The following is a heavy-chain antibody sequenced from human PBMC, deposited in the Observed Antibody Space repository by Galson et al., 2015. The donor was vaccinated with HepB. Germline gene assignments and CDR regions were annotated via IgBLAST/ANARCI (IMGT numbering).Heavy chain of an antibody. Sequence: SVKVSCKASGYTFTGYYIHWVRQAPGQGLEWMGRINPNNGGTSYAQKFQGRVTMTRATSISTAYMEMSGLKSDDTAVYYCARDSTRTAGLDTHRNPYNFYYGMDVWGQGTTVTVS. V-gene: IGHV1-2*06. J-gene: IGHJ6*02. D-gene: IGHD3-3*01. CDR3: ARDSTRTAGLDTHRNPYNFYYGMDV. CDR2: INPNNGGT. CDR1: GYTFTGYY.